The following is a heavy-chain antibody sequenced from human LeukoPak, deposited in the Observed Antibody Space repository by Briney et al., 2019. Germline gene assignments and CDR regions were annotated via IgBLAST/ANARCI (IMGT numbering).Heavy chain of an antibody. CDR3: ARMGPTDFFDY. Sequence: PSETLSLTCAVYGGSFSGYYWSWIRQPPGKGLEWIGEINHSGSTNYNPSLKSRVTISVDTSKNQFSLRLSSVTAADTAMYYCARMGPTDFFDYWGQGTLVTVSS. V-gene: IGHV4-34*01. CDR2: INHSGST. J-gene: IGHJ4*02. CDR1: GGSFSGYY. D-gene: IGHD1-26*01.